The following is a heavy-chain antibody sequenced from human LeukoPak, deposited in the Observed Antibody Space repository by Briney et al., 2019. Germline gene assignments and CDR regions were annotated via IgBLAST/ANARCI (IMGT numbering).Heavy chain of an antibody. V-gene: IGHV4-34*01. Sequence: PSETLSLTCAVHGGSFSGYHWNWICQSPGKGLEWIGEINDRGHTNYNPSLESRITISVDTSKKQFSLNLSSVTAADTAVYYCARDPTTVVTTPYYFDFWGQGTLVTVSS. D-gene: IGHD4-23*01. CDR2: INDRGHT. J-gene: IGHJ4*02. CDR1: GGSFSGYH. CDR3: ARDPTTVVTTPYYFDF.